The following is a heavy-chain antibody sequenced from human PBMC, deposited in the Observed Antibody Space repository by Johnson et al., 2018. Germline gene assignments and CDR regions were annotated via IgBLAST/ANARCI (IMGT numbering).Heavy chain of an antibody. CDR2: MSYDGINK. Sequence: VQLLESGGGVVQPGRSLRLSCAASGFTFSSYAMHWVRQAPGKGLEWVAVMSYDGINKYYTDSVQGRFTISRDNSKNTLYLQMNSLKAEDTAVYYCARRVEWLLNYYYYYMDVWGKGTTVTVSS. D-gene: IGHD3-3*01. V-gene: IGHV3-30-3*01. CDR3: ARRVEWLLNYYYYYMDV. J-gene: IGHJ6*03. CDR1: GFTFSSYA.